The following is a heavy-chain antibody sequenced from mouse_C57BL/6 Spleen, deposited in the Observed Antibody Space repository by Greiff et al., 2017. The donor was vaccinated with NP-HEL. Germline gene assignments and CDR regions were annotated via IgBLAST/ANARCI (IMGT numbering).Heavy chain of an antibody. CDR2: IRNKANGYTT. Sequence: DVKLVESGGGLVQPGGSLSLSCAASGFTFTDYYMSWVRQPPGKALEWLGFIRNKANGYTTEYSASVKGRFTISRDNAQSILYLQMNALRAEDSATYYCARYSPYGYGPAMDYWGQGTSVTVSS. J-gene: IGHJ4*01. CDR3: ARYSPYGYGPAMDY. V-gene: IGHV7-3*01. D-gene: IGHD2-2*01. CDR1: GFTFTDYY.